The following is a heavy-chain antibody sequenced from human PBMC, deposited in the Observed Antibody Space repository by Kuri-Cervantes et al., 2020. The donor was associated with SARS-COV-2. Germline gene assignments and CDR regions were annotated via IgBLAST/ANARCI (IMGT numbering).Heavy chain of an antibody. V-gene: IGHV3-21*05. CDR2: ISSSSSYI. D-gene: IGHD3-22*01. CDR1: GSMFSSYS. J-gene: IGHJ4*02. CDR3: AREFGVGYYDSSGYRHFDY. Sequence: GESMKISCAASGSMFSSYSMNWVRQAPGKVLEWVSYISSSSSYIYYADSVKGRFTISRDNAKNSLYLQMNSLRAEDTAVYYCAREFGVGYYDSSGYRHFDYWGQGTVVTVSS.